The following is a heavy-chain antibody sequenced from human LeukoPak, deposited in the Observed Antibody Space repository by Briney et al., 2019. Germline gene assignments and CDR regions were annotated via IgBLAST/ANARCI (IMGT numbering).Heavy chain of an antibody. D-gene: IGHD3-10*01. V-gene: IGHV3-30-3*01. J-gene: IGHJ4*02. Sequence: GGSLRLSCAASGFTFSSYAMHWVRQAPGKGLEWVAVISYDGSNKYYADSVKGRFTISRDNSKNTLYLQMNSLRAEDTAVYYCARDPDYYGSGRYRSPDYWGQGTLVTVSS. CDR2: ISYDGSNK. CDR1: GFTFSSYA. CDR3: ARDPDYYGSGRYRSPDY.